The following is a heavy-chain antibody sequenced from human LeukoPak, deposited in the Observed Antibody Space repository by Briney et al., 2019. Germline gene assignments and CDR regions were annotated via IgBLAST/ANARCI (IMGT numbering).Heavy chain of an antibody. J-gene: IGHJ6*03. D-gene: IGHD3-16*01. CDR2: IIPIFGTA. V-gene: IGHV1-69*05. CDR3: ARGGTNYYYYYMDV. CDR1: GGTFSSYA. Sequence: SVKVSCKASGGTFSSYAISWVRQGPGQGLEWMGGIIPIFGTANYAQKFQGRVTITTDESTSTAYMELSSLRSEDTAVYYCARGGTNYYYYYMDVWGKGTTVTVSS.